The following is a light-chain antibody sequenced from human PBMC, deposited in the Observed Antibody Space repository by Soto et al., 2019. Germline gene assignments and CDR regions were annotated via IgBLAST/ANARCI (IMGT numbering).Light chain of an antibody. CDR2: GNS. V-gene: IGLV1-40*01. CDR3: QSYDIRLSGSTAV. CDR1: SSNIGAGYD. Sequence: QSVLTQPPSVSGAPGQRVTISCTGSSSNIGAGYDVHWYQQLPGTAPKLLISGNSNRPSGVPDRFSGSKSGTSASRAIIGLQAEDEADYYCQSYDIRLSGSTAVFGGGTQLPVL. J-gene: IGLJ7*01.